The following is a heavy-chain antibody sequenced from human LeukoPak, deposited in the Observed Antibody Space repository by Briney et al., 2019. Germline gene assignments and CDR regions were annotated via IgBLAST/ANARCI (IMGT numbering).Heavy chain of an antibody. CDR3: ARNNWNNAFDI. CDR2: ISAYNGNT. V-gene: IGHV1-18*01. CDR1: GYTFTSYG. J-gene: IGHJ3*02. Sequence: GASVKVSCKASGYTFTSYGVSWVRQARGQGLEWMGWISAYNGNTNYAQRLQGRVTMTTDTSTSTAYMELRSLRSEDTAVYYCARNNWNNAFDIWGQGTMVTVSS. D-gene: IGHD1/OR15-1a*01.